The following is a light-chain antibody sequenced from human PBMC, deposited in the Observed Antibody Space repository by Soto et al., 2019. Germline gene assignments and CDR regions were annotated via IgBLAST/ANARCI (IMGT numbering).Light chain of an antibody. J-gene: IGLJ2*01. V-gene: IGLV1-51*01. CDR3: GTWDSSLNGVV. Sequence: QSVLTQPPSVSATPGQTVTISCSGSSSNIAYNYVSWYQLLPGTPPKLLIYDNTKRPSGIPDRFAGSQSGTSAALVITGLQSGDEADDYCGTWDSSLNGVVFGGGTKLTVL. CDR2: DNT. CDR1: SSNIAYNY.